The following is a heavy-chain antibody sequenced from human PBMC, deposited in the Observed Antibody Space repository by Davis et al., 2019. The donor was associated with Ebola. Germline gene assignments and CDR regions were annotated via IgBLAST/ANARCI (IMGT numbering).Heavy chain of an antibody. CDR2: ISYDGSNK. CDR3: ARDQQFYGDYTHFDY. D-gene: IGHD4-17*01. V-gene: IGHV3-30*03. Sequence: PGGSLRLSCAASGFTFSSYGMHWVRQAPGKGLEWVAVISYDGSNKYYADSVKGRFTISRDNSKNTLYLQMNSLRAEDTAVYYCARDQQFYGDYTHFDYWGQGTLVTVSS. CDR1: GFTFSSYG. J-gene: IGHJ4*02.